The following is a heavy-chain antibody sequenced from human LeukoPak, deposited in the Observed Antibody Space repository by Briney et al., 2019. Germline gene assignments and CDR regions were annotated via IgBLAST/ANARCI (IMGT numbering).Heavy chain of an antibody. J-gene: IGHJ5*02. D-gene: IGHD3-22*01. Sequence: SETLSLTCTVSGYSISGGYCCGWIRQPPGKGLDLMGIIYHSGSTYYNPSLKSRVTISVATSKNQLSLKLRSVTAADPAVYYCARGLGDSSGYYYWFDPWGQGTLVTVSS. CDR2: IYHSGST. CDR3: ARGLGDSSGYYYWFDP. CDR1: GYSISGGYC. V-gene: IGHV4-38-2*02.